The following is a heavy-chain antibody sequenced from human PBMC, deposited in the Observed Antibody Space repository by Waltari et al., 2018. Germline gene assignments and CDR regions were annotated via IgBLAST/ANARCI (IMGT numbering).Heavy chain of an antibody. V-gene: IGHV1-69-2*01. J-gene: IGHJ3*01. CDR2: VDPEDGEA. CDR3: ATGLEDSDSASRPFDV. CDR1: AFTINNYY. Sequence: VLLLQSGAAVKKPGTTGKISWKVSAFTINNYYKHWVQQAPGKGLHWMGLVDPEDGEAIYSENFQGRVTMTADTSTDTVYMQLSSLTSDDTAIYYCATGLEDSDSASRPFDVWGQGTMVTVS. D-gene: IGHD1-26*01.